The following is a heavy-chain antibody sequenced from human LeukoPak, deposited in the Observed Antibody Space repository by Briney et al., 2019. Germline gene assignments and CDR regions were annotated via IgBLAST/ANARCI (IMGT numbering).Heavy chain of an antibody. CDR3: ARARPNWNPPDY. J-gene: IGHJ4*02. CDR1: GGTFSSYA. V-gene: IGHV1-69*01. CDR2: IIPIFGTA. D-gene: IGHD1-1*01. Sequence: SVKVSCKASGGTFSSYAISWVRQAPGQGLEWMGGIIPIFGTANYAQKFQGRVTITADESTSTAYMELSSLRSEDTAVYYCARARPNWNPPDYWGQGTLVTVSS.